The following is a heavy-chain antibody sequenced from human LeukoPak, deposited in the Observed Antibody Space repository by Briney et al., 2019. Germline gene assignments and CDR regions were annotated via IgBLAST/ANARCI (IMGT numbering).Heavy chain of an antibody. CDR3: ARVGGYGSNWFDP. CDR2: INPNSGGT. V-gene: IGHV1-2*06. J-gene: IGHJ5*02. CDR1: GYTFTGYY. Sequence: ASVKVSCKASGYTFTGYYMHWVRQAPGQGLEWMGRINPNSGGTNYAQKFQGRVTMTRDTSISTAYMELSRLRSDDTAVYYCARVGGYGSNWFDPWGQGTLVTVSS. D-gene: IGHD3-10*01.